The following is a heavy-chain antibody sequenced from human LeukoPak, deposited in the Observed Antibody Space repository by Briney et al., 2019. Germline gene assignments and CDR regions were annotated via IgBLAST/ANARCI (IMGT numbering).Heavy chain of an antibody. Sequence: PSETLSLTCTVSGGSISSSSYYWGWIRQPPRKGLEWIGSIYYSGSTYYNPSLKSRVTISVDTSKNQFSLKLSSVTAADTAVYYCARRTSGYSSSWLQYPSPYYFDYWGQGTLVTVSS. J-gene: IGHJ4*02. V-gene: IGHV4-39*01. CDR2: IYYSGST. D-gene: IGHD6-13*01. CDR3: ARRTSGYSSSWLQYPSPYYFDY. CDR1: GGSISSSSYY.